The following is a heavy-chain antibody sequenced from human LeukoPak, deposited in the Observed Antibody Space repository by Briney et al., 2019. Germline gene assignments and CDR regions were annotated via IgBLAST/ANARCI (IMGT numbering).Heavy chain of an antibody. CDR1: GFTVSSNY. CDR3: ARYYYDSSGYTPG. V-gene: IGHV3-66*01. Sequence: PPGGSLRLSCAASGFTVSSNYMSWVRQAPGKGLEWVSVIYSGGSTYYADSVKGRFTISRDNSKNTLYLQMNSLRAEDTAVYYCARYYYDSSGYTPGWGQGTLVTVSS. D-gene: IGHD3-22*01. CDR2: IYSGGST. J-gene: IGHJ4*02.